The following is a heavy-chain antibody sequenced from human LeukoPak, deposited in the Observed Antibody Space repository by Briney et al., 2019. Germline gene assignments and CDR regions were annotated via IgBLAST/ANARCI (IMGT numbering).Heavy chain of an antibody. Sequence: SETLSLTCTVSGGSISSYYWSWIRQPPRKGLEWIGYIYYSGSTNYNPSLKSRVTISVDTSKNQFSLKLSSVTAADTAVYYCARDRGGYSYGDHDAFDIWGQGTMVTVSS. CDR3: ARDRGGYSYGDHDAFDI. D-gene: IGHD5-18*01. V-gene: IGHV4-59*01. CDR2: IYYSGST. J-gene: IGHJ3*02. CDR1: GGSISSYY.